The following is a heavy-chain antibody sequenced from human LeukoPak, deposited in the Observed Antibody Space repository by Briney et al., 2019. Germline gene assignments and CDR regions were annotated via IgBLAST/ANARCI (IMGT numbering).Heavy chain of an antibody. D-gene: IGHD3-10*01. J-gene: IGHJ6*02. CDR2: INHSGST. Sequence: SETLSLTCAVYGGSFSGYYWSWIRQPPGKGLEWIGEINHSGSTNYNPSLKSRVTISVDTSKNQFSLKLSSVTAADTAVYYCARLRMVRGATGAGYYCGMDVWGQGTTVTVSS. CDR3: ARLRMVRGATGAGYYCGMDV. V-gene: IGHV4-34*01. CDR1: GGSFSGYY.